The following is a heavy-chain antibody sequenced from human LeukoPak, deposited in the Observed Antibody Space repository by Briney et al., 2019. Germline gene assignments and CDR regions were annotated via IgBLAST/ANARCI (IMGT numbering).Heavy chain of an antibody. CDR2: ISSDLTNT. CDR3: ARDQTAGYSDY. Sequence: QSGGSLRLSCAASGFTFRNYDMHWVRQAPGKGMECLAVISSDLTNTSYTASVNARFTISTDNSNITVYLQMNSQSAEDTAVYYCARDQTAGYSDYWGQGTLVTVSS. D-gene: IGHD3-22*01. J-gene: IGHJ4*02. CDR1: GFTFRNYD. V-gene: IGHV3-30*03.